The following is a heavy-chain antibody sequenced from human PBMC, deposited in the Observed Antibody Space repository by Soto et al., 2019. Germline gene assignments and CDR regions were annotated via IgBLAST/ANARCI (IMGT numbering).Heavy chain of an antibody. Sequence: ASVKVSCKASGYTFTSYGISWVRQAPGQGLEWMGWISAYNGNTNYAQKLQGRVTMTTDTSTSTAYMELRSLRSDDTAVYYCARYSGYDYDGYFDYWGQGTRVTAPS. CDR3: ARYSGYDYDGYFDY. V-gene: IGHV1-18*01. J-gene: IGHJ4*02. CDR2: ISAYNGNT. D-gene: IGHD5-12*01. CDR1: GYTFTSYG.